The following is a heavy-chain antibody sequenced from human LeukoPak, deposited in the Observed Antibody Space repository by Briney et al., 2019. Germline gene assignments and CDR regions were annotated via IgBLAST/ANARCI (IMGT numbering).Heavy chain of an antibody. V-gene: IGHV4-38-2*02. CDR1: GYSISSGYY. J-gene: IGHJ4*02. D-gene: IGHD3-22*01. Sequence: SETLSLTCTVSGYSISSGYYWGWIRQPPGKGLEWIGSIYYSGSTYYNPSLKSRVTISVDTSKNQFSLKLSSVTAADTAVYYCARRPTYDSSGYSGYYFDYWGQGTLVTVSS. CDR3: ARRPTYDSSGYSGYYFDY. CDR2: IYYSGST.